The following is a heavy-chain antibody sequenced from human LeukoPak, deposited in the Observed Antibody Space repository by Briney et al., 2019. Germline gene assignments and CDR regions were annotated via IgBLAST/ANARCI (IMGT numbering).Heavy chain of an antibody. CDR2: ISAYNGNT. CDR1: GYTFSSYG. CDR3: ARWERTNNWFDP. J-gene: IGHJ5*02. V-gene: IGHV1-18*01. Sequence: GASVKVSCKASGYTFSSYGISWVRQAPGQGLEWMGWISAYNGNTNYAQKLQGRVTMTTDTSTSTAYMELRSLRSDDTAVYYGARWERTNNWFDPWGQGALVTVSS. D-gene: IGHD1-26*01.